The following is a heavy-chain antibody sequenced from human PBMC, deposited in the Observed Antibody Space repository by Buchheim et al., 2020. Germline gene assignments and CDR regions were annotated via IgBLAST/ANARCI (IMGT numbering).Heavy chain of an antibody. CDR2: INHSGST. J-gene: IGHJ4*02. CDR3: ARGRRYPPRFDY. Sequence: QVQLQQWGAGLLKPSETLSLTCAVYGGSFSGYYWSWIRQPPGKGLEWIGEINHSGSTNYNPSLKSRVTISVDTSKNQFSLQLSSVTAADTAVYYCARGRRYPPRFDYWGQGTL. V-gene: IGHV4-34*01. CDR1: GGSFSGYY. D-gene: IGHD1-1*01.